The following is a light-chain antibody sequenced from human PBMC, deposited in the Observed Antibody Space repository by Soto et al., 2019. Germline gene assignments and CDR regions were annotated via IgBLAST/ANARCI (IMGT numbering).Light chain of an antibody. CDR3: QQFRNWPWT. J-gene: IGKJ1*01. CDR1: QSISIN. V-gene: IGKV3D-15*01. CDR2: GAS. Sequence: EIVLTQSPGTLYVSPGDRVTLSCRASQSISINLAWYQHKPGQAPRLLIHGASTRATGVPARISGSGSGTEFTLTISSLQSEDFAVYYCQQFRNWPWTFGQGTKVVVK.